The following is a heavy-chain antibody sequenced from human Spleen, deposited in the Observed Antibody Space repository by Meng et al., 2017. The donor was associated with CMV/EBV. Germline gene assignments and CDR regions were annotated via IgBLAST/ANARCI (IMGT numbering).Heavy chain of an antibody. D-gene: IGHD2-15*01. V-gene: IGHV1-18*01. CDR1: GYTFTSYG. CDR2: ISPYNGNT. Sequence: ASVKVSCKASGYTFTSYGISWVRQAPGQGLEWMGWISPYNGNTNYAQKVQGRVTMTKDIPTNTAYMELRGLTSDDTAVYYCARSRGRIVAAPNHYGLDVWGQGTTVTVSS. J-gene: IGHJ6*02. CDR3: ARSRGRIVAAPNHYGLDV.